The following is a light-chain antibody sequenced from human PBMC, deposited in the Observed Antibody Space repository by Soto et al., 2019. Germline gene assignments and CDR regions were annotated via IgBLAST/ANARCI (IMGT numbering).Light chain of an antibody. V-gene: IGKV3D-20*01. CDR1: QSITSNF. CDR3: HHFADSPT. Sequence: IVLTQSPVTLSLSPGERATLSCGASQSITSNFVAWYQKKPGLAPRLLIFDASTRAIGIPDRFSGSRSGTDFTLTIRGLEPEDSAVYYCHHFADSPTFGGGTKVEIK. J-gene: IGKJ4*01. CDR2: DAS.